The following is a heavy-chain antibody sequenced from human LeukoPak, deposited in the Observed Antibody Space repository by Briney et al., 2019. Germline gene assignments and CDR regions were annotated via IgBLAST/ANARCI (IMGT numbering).Heavy chain of an antibody. V-gene: IGHV4-59*01. CDR3: ASRSSIWSGYQDTLYYFDS. CDR2: NYYSGST. J-gene: IGHJ4*02. D-gene: IGHD3-3*01. CDR1: GGSISSYY. Sequence: KPSETLSHTCTVSGGSISSYYWSWIRQPPGKRLEWIGHNYYSGSTNYNPALKSRVTISVDTSKNQFSLKLSSVTAADTAVYYCASRSSIWSGYQDTLYYFDSWGQGTLVTVSS.